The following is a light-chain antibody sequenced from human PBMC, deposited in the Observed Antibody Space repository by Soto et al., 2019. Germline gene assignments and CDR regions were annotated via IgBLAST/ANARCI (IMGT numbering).Light chain of an antibody. V-gene: IGKV3-11*01. CDR1: QRVSSY. J-gene: IGKJ4*01. Sequence: EIVLTQSPATLSLSPGERATLSCRASQRVSSYLAWYQQKPGQAPRLLIYDASNRATGIPARFSGSGSGPDFTLTISSLEPEDFAVYYWQQRSNWPLTFGGGTKVEIK. CDR3: QQRSNWPLT. CDR2: DAS.